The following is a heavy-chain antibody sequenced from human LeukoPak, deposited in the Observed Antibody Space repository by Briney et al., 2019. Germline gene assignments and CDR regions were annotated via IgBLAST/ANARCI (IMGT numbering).Heavy chain of an antibody. V-gene: IGHV1-2*02. D-gene: IGHD3-10*01. CDR1: GYTFTGFC. Sequence: ASVKVSCKASGYTFTGFCIHWVRQPPGQGLEWMGWLNPNSGDTNYAQNFQGRVNMTRDTSISTGYMELSRLRSDETAVYYCARDLDNYSGSGSYYNGDPLFQHGGQGTLVTVSS. CDR3: ARDLDNYSGSGSYYNGDPLFQH. J-gene: IGHJ1*01. CDR2: LNPNSGDT.